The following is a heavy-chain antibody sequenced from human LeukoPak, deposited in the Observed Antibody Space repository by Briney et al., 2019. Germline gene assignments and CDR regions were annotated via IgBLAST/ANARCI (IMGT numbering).Heavy chain of an antibody. D-gene: IGHD6-25*01. CDR1: GFTFTTYW. Sequence: GGSLRLSCAASGFTFTTYWMSWMRRAPGKGLQWVANIKHDGSEQYYVDSVKGRFTISRDNAKNSLFLQMNSLGVEDMAVYYCKSGGAAPGSFDYWGHGALVTVSS. CDR2: IKHDGSEQ. J-gene: IGHJ4*01. V-gene: IGHV3-7*01. CDR3: KSGGAAPGSFDY.